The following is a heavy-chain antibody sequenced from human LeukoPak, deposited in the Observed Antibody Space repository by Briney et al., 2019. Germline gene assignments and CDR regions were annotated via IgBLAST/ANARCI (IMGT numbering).Heavy chain of an antibody. CDR3: ARGGSSSHFDY. D-gene: IGHD6-6*01. CDR2: ITSGSSTI. CDR1: GFTLDSYS. J-gene: IGHJ4*02. Sequence: QAGGSLRLSCAASGFTLDSYSMSWVRQAPGKGLEWVSYITSGSSTIYYPDSVKGRFTISRDNAKNSLYLQMNSLRAEDTAVYYCARGGSSSHFDYWGQGTLVTVSS. V-gene: IGHV3-48*04.